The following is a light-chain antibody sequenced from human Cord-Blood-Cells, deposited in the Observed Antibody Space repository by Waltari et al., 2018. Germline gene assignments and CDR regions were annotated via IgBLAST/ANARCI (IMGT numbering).Light chain of an antibody. CDR2: DVS. Sequence: QSALTQPASVPGSPGQSVTISCTGTRSDVGGYNYVSWYQQHPGKAPKLMIYDVSNRPSGVSNRFAGSKSGNTASLTISGLQAEDEADYYCSSYTSSNTVVFGGGTKLTVL. CDR3: SSYTSSNTVV. V-gene: IGLV2-14*01. CDR1: RSDVGGYNY. J-gene: IGLJ2*01.